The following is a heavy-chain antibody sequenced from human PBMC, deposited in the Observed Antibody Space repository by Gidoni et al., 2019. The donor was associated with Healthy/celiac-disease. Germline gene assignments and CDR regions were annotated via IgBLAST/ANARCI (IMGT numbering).Heavy chain of an antibody. J-gene: IGHJ5*02. CDR1: GGSISSSSYY. Sequence: QLQLQESGPGLVKPSETLSLTCTVPGGSISSSSYYWGWIRQPPGKGLEWIGSIYYSGSTYYNPSLKSRVTISVDTSKNQFSLKLSSVTAADTAVYYCARDITVVTPCWFDPWGQGTLVTVSS. CDR3: ARDITVVTPCWFDP. D-gene: IGHD2-21*02. V-gene: IGHV4-39*07. CDR2: IYYSGST.